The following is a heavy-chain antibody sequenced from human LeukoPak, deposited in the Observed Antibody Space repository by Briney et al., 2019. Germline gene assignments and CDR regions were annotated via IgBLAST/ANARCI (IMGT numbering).Heavy chain of an antibody. Sequence: GGSLRLSCAASGFTFSSYGMHWVRQAPGKGLEWVAFIRYDGSNKYYADSVKGRFTISRDNSKNTLYLQMNSLRAEDTAVYYCAKGGLWLGELLYPHSGDDAFDIWGQGTMVTVSS. CDR3: AKGGLWLGELLYPHSGDDAFDI. D-gene: IGHD3-10*01. J-gene: IGHJ3*02. CDR1: GFTFSSYG. CDR2: IRYDGSNK. V-gene: IGHV3-30*02.